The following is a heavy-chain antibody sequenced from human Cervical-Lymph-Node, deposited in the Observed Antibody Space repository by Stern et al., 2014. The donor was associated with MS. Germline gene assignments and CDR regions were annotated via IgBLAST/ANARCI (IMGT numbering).Heavy chain of an antibody. Sequence: QVTLKESGPTLVKPTQTLTLTCTFSGFSLSTSGVGGGWIRPPPGKALEWLALIYWDDDKNYRPSLEGELTITPEPSKKPVVPKMTNVDPVDTGTYYCARLGTGVAFWGQGTLVTVSS. D-gene: IGHD7-27*01. J-gene: IGHJ4*02. CDR2: IYWDDDK. CDR1: GFSLSTSGVG. CDR3: ARLGTGVAF. V-gene: IGHV2-5*09.